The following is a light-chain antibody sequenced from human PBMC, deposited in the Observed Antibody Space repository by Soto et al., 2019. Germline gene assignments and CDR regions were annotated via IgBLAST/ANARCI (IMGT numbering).Light chain of an antibody. CDR3: QQYEDVPT. CDR2: HAS. Sequence: DIQMTQSPSSLSASVGDRVTLTCQARQDISNFLNWYHQEPGKAPKLLISHASALETGVPSRFRGSGDGTDYNFTISSRQQRDVETYYWQQYEDVPTFAQENK. CDR1: QDISNF. V-gene: IGKV1-33*01. J-gene: IGKJ2*01.